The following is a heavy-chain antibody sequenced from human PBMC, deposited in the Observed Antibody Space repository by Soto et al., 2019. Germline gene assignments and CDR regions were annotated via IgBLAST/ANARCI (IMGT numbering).Heavy chain of an antibody. CDR3: ARIRGWGWLGHNDY. D-gene: IGHD3-10*01. CDR1: GFSLSNARMS. Sequence: QVTLKESGPVLVKPTETLTLTCTVSGFSLSNARMSVSWIRQPPGKALEWLAHIFSNDAKSYSASLKSRLTISKDTSKSQVVLTMTNMGPGDTATYYCARIRGWGWLGHNDYWGQGTLVTVSS. V-gene: IGHV2-26*01. CDR2: IFSNDAK. J-gene: IGHJ4*02.